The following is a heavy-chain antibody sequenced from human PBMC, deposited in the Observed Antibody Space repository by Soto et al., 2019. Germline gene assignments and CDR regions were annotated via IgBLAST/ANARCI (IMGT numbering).Heavy chain of an antibody. CDR1: GYTFTSYD. D-gene: IGHD7-27*01. J-gene: IGHJ6*02. CDR2: MNPNSGNT. CDR3: ARGVALVYGARDPKLGYYYGMDV. V-gene: IGHV1-8*01. Sequence: QVQLVQSGAEVKKPGASVKVSCKASGYTFTSYDINWVRQATGQGLEWMGWMNPNSGNTGYAQKFQGRVTMTRNTSISTAYMELSSLRSEDTAVYYCARGVALVYGARDPKLGYYYGMDVWGQGTTVTVSS.